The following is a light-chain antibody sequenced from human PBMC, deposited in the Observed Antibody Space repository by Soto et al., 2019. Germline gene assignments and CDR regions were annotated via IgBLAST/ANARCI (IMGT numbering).Light chain of an antibody. CDR2: YDD. Sequence: QAVVTQPPSVSEAPRQRVTISCSGSSSNIGNNAVNWYQQLPGKAPKLLIYYDDLLPSGVSDRFSGSKSGTSASLAISGLLSEDEADYYCAPWDDSLNGWVFGVGTKLPVL. CDR1: SSNIGNNA. J-gene: IGLJ3*02. V-gene: IGLV1-36*01. CDR3: APWDDSLNGWV.